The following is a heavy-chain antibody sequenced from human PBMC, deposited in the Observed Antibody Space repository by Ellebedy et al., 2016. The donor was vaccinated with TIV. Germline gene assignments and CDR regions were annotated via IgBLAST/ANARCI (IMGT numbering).Heavy chain of an antibody. CDR1: GYTFTSYF. D-gene: IGHD3-22*01. V-gene: IGHV1-46*01. Sequence: ASVKVSCKASGYTFTSYFLYWVRQAPGQGLEWMGIINPGSGNSNYAQKFQGRVTMTRDKSTSKVYMELSSLRSEDTAVYYCARGDNYYYDSSGYYYNYWGQGTLVTVSS. CDR3: ARGDNYYYDSSGYYYNY. J-gene: IGHJ4*02. CDR2: INPGSGNS.